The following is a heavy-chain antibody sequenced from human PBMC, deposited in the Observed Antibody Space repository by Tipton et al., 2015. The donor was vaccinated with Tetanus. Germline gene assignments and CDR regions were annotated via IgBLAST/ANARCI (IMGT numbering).Heavy chain of an antibody. J-gene: IGHJ1*01. Sequence: TLSLTCTVSGDSVSGYYWSWIRQPPGKGLEWVGYVYYTVDTNYNPSLKSRVTISMDRSENQISLKMTSVTAADTAVYYCAGATAQRTELYFEHWGQGTQVTVSS. CDR3: AGATAQRTELYFEH. CDR1: GDSVSGYY. D-gene: IGHD2-8*02. V-gene: IGHV4-59*02. CDR2: VYYTVDT.